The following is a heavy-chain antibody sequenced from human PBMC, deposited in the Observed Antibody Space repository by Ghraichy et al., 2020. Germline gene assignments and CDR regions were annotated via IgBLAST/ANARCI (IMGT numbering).Heavy chain of an antibody. Sequence: SETLSLTCAVSGGSISSGGYSWSWIRQPPGKGLEWIGYIYYSVSTYYNPSLKSQVTISVDMSKTQFSLKLSSLTAADTAVYYCARAGRGGNSLDYWGQGTLVTVSS. V-gene: IGHV4-30-4*07. J-gene: IGHJ4*02. CDR1: GGSISSGGYS. CDR3: ARAGRGGNSLDY. CDR2: IYYSVST. D-gene: IGHD4-23*01.